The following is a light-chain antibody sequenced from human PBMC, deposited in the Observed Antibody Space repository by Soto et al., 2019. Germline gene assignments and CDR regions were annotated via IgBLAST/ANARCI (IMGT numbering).Light chain of an antibody. V-gene: IGLV2-8*01. Sequence: QSVLTQPPSASGSPGQSVAISCTGTSSDVGGYNYVSWYQQHPGQAPKLMIYEVNKRPSGVPDRFSGSKSGNTAPLTVSGLQAEDEADYYCSSYAGSSNVFGTGTKVTVL. CDR2: EVN. CDR3: SSYAGSSNV. CDR1: SSDVGGYNY. J-gene: IGLJ1*01.